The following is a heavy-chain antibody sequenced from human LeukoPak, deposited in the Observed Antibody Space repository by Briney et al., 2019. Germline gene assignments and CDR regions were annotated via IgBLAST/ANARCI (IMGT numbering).Heavy chain of an antibody. CDR3: ARDYYGSGSYYSCFDP. D-gene: IGHD3-10*01. CDR1: GGSVSSGNYY. CDR2: IYYSGST. J-gene: IGHJ5*02. V-gene: IGHV4-61*01. Sequence: PSETLSLTCTVSGGSVSSGNYYWSWIWQPPGKGLEWIGYIYYSGSTNYNPSLKSRVTISVDTSKNQFSLKLSSVTAADTAIYFCARDYYGSGSYYSCFDPWGQGALVTVSS.